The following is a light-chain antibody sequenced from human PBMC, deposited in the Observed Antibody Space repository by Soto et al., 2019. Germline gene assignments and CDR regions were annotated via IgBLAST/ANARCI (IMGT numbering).Light chain of an antibody. CDR1: QSISSW. V-gene: IGKV1-5*03. Sequence: DIQMTQSPSTLSASVGDRVIITCRASQSISSWLAWYQQKPGKAPKLLIYKASSLESGVPSRFSGSGSGTESTLTISSLQPDDFATYYCQQYNSYPYTFGQGTKLEIK. CDR3: QQYNSYPYT. J-gene: IGKJ2*01. CDR2: KAS.